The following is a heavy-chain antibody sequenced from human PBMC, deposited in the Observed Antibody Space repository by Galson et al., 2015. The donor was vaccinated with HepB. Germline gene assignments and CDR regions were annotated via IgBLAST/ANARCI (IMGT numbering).Heavy chain of an antibody. CDR1: GYTFTSYG. V-gene: IGHV1-18*04. J-gene: IGHJ6*02. CDR2: ISAYNGNT. Sequence: SVKVSCKASGYTFTSYGISWVRQAPGQGLEWMGWISAYNGNTNYAQKLQGRVTMTTDTSTSTAYMELRSLRSDDTAVYYCARGVGDYVWGSINYYYGMDVWGQGTTVTVSS. CDR3: ARGVGDYVWGSINYYYGMDV. D-gene: IGHD3-16*01.